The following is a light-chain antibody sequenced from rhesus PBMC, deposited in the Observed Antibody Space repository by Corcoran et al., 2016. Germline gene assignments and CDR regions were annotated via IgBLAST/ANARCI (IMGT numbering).Light chain of an antibody. J-gene: IGKJ1*01. CDR3: QQHHTTPRT. CDR1: QDSGNW. CDR2: KAS. V-gene: IGKV1-21*01. Sequence: DVQMTQSPSSLSASVGDRVTITCRASQDSGNWLAWYQQKPGQAPRLLINKASNLQSGAPSRFSGSGSGTQFTHTIINLQPEDVATYHVQQHHTTPRTFGQGTKVEIK.